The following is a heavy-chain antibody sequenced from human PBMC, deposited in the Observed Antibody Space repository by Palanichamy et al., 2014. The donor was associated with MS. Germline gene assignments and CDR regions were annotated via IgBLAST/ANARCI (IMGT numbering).Heavy chain of an antibody. J-gene: IGHJ1*01. Sequence: ESGGGLVQPGGSLRLSCSASGFTFSAYAMYWVRQAPEKEMEYVSAIGSNGGSTYYADSVKGRFTISRDNSRSTLYLQMSSLRVEGTAVYYCVKGVQQLEKGYFQDWGQGTLVTVSS. V-gene: IGHV3-64D*06. CDR2: IGSNGGST. CDR1: GFTFSAYA. CDR3: VKGVQQLEKGYFQD. D-gene: IGHD6-13*01.